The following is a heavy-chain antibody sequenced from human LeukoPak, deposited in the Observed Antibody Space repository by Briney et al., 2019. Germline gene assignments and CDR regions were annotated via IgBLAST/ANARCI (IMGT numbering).Heavy chain of an antibody. J-gene: IGHJ4*02. Sequence: ASVKVSCKASGYTFTSYYMHWVRQAPGQGLEWMGIINPSGGSTSYAQKFQGRVTMTRDTSTSTVYMELSSLSSEDTAVYYCARDRVGVVVPAAMPIDWGQGTLVTVSS. CDR2: INPSGGST. D-gene: IGHD2-2*01. V-gene: IGHV1-46*01. CDR3: ARDRVGVVVPAAMPID. CDR1: GYTFTSYY.